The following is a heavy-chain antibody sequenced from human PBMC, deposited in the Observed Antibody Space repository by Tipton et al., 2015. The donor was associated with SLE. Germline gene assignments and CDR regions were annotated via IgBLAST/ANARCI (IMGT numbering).Heavy chain of an antibody. CDR3: ADGGYCSSTSCQDAFDI. V-gene: IGHV1-69*09. CDR1: GGTFSSYT. CDR2: IIPILGIA. Sequence: QLVQSGPEVKKPGSSVEVSCKVSGGTFSSYTISWVRQAPGQGLEWMGRIIPILGIANYAQKFQGRVTITADKSTSTAYMELSSLRSEDTAVYYCADGGYCSSTSCQDAFDIWGQGTMVTVSS. D-gene: IGHD2-2*01. J-gene: IGHJ3*02.